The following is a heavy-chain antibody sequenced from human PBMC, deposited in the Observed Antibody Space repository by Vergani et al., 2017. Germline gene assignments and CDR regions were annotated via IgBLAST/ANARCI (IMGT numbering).Heavy chain of an antibody. D-gene: IGHD1-26*01. J-gene: IGHJ3*02. Sequence: EVQLVESGGGLVKPGGSLRLSCVSSGFIFSTYSMNWVRQAPGKGLEWVSCISSSGSYIYYADSVKGRFTISRDNAKNSLYLQMNSLRAEDTAVYYCATIAVVVGGTGSHAFDIWGQGTMVTVSS. CDR1: GFIFSTYS. V-gene: IGHV3-21*06. CDR3: ATIAVVVGGTGSHAFDI. CDR2: ISSSGSYI.